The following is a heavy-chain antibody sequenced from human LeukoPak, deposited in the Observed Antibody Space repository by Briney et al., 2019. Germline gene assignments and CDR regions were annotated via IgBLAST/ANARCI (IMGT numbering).Heavy chain of an antibody. V-gene: IGHV3-9*01. CDR1: GFTFDDYA. CDR2: ISWNSGSI. D-gene: IGHD1-1*01. Sequence: GGSLRLSCAASGFTFDDYAMHWVRQAPGKGLEWVSGISWNSGSIGYADSVKGRFTISRDNAKNSLYLQMNSLRVEDTAVYYCARCTTGRTFGSLREIKRSREIDYWGQGTLVTVSS. CDR3: ARCTTGRTFGSLREIKRSREIDY. J-gene: IGHJ4*02.